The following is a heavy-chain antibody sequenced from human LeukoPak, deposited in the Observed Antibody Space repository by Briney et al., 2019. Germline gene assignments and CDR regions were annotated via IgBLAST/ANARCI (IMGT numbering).Heavy chain of an antibody. CDR2: INQDGSEK. Sequence: GGSLRLSCAASGFTFSTYWMSWVRQAPGKGLEWVANINQDGSEKYYVDSVKGRFTISRDNAKNSLYLQMNSRRAEVSAVYYSASYYGSGSHFDYLLQGTMVTVSP. D-gene: IGHD3-10*01. J-gene: IGHJ4*02. CDR3: ASYYGSGSHFDY. CDR1: GFTFSTYW. V-gene: IGHV3-7*01.